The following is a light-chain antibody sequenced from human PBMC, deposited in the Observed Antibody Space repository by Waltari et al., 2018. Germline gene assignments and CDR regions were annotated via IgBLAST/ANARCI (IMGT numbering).Light chain of an antibody. CDR2: EVI. CDR1: SSDVGRYNY. V-gene: IGLV2-11*01. J-gene: IGLJ3*02. Sequence: QSALIPPRPVSGSPGQSVPIPCTGSSSDVGRYNYVSWYQQHSGKAPKLIIYEVIERPSGVPDRFSGSKSGDTASLTISGLQAEDEADYYCCSYAGSHSWVFGGGTKLTVL. CDR3: CSYAGSHSWV.